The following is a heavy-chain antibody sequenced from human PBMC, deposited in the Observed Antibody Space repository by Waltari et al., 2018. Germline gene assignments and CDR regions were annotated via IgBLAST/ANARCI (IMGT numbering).Heavy chain of an antibody. D-gene: IGHD2-2*01. V-gene: IGHV3-74*01. J-gene: IGHJ5*02. CDR3: TRTRYCSTTSCQVDWFDP. Sequence: QAPGKGLVWVSRSNGDGGSTSYADSVKGRFTISRDNANNTLYLQMNSLRAEDTAVYYCTRTRYCSTTSCQVDWFDPWGQGTLVTVSS. CDR2: SNGDGGST.